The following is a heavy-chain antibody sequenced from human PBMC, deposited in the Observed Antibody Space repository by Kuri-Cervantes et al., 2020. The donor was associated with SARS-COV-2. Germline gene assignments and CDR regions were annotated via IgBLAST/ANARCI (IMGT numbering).Heavy chain of an antibody. CDR3: ARDGIAVAAAGYYYGMDV. J-gene: IGHJ6*02. Sequence: ASVKVSCKASGYTFTSYGISWVRQAPGQGLEWMGWISAYNGNTNYAQKLQGRVTMTTDTSTSTAYMELRSLRSEDTAVYYCARDGIAVAAAGYYYGMDVWGQGTTVTVSS. D-gene: IGHD6-19*01. V-gene: IGHV1-18*04. CDR2: ISAYNGNT. CDR1: GYTFTSYG.